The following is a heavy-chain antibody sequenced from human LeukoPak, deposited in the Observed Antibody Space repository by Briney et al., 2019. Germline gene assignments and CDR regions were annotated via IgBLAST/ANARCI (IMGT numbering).Heavy chain of an antibody. V-gene: IGHV4-34*01. CDR1: GGSLSDYY. CDR3: ARELSTSSTAFDM. D-gene: IGHD2-2*01. J-gene: IGHJ3*02. Sequence: SETLSLTCAVYGGSLSDYYWSWIRLPPGKGLEWLGETNEKRKSTNYNPSLKSRVTISVDTSKNQVSLRLTSVTAADTAVYYCARELSTSSTAFDMWGQGTKVTVSS. CDR2: TNEKRKST.